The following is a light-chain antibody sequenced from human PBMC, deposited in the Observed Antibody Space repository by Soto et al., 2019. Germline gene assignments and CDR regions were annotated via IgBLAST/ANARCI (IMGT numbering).Light chain of an antibody. J-gene: IGKJ1*01. V-gene: IGKV3-15*01. CDR2: GAS. Sequence: EIVMRQSPATLSVASGERATLSLRASQSVTNPFLAWYQQKPGQAPRLLIYGASTRATGIPARFSGSGSGTEFTLTISSLQSEDFAVYYCQQYNNWWTFGQGTKVDI. CDR3: QQYNNWWT. CDR1: QSVTNP.